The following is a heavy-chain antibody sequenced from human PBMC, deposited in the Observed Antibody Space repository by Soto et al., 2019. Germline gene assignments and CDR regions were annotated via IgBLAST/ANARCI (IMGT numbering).Heavy chain of an antibody. Sequence: EVQLLESGGGLVQPGGSLRLSCAASGFTFSSYAMSWVRQAPGKGLEWVSAISGSGGSTYYADSVKGRFTISRDNSKNTLYLQMNSLRAEDTAVYYCAKVKATRVAAGISRSAFDYWGQGSLVTVYS. CDR3: AKVKATRVAAGISRSAFDY. CDR1: GFTFSSYA. CDR2: ISGSGGST. V-gene: IGHV3-23*01. D-gene: IGHD6-13*01. J-gene: IGHJ4*02.